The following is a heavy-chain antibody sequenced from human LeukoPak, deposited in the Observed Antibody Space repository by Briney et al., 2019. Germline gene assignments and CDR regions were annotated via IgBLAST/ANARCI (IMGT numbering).Heavy chain of an antibody. Sequence: PSQTLSLTCTVSGGSISSGGYYWSWIRQPPGKGLEWIGSINYSGNTYYNPSLKSRVTISVDTSRNQFSLKLSSVTAADTALYYCARIDTVVLPSTMFDYWGQGTLVTVSS. CDR2: INYSGNT. CDR3: ARIDTVVLPSTMFDY. CDR1: GGSISSGGYY. J-gene: IGHJ4*02. D-gene: IGHD2-2*01. V-gene: IGHV4-39*01.